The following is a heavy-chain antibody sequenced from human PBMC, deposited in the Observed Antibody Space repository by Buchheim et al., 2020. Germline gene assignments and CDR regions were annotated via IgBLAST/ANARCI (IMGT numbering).Heavy chain of an antibody. D-gene: IGHD1-1*01. CDR1: GFTFSDLW. Sequence: EVQLVESGGGLVQPGGSLRLSCAASGFTFSDLWMHWVRQTQGKGLMWVSRINSDGSSTIYGESVKGRFTVSRDNAKNTLYLQMNSLRAEDTGVYYCARDPLLNGGTLDYWGQGT. V-gene: IGHV3-74*01. CDR2: INSDGSST. J-gene: IGHJ4*02. CDR3: ARDPLLNGGTLDY.